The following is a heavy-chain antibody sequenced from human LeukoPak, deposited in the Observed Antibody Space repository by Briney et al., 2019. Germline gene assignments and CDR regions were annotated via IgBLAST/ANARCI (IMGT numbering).Heavy chain of an antibody. CDR2: INPNSGGT. Sequence: GASVKVSCKASGYTFTGYYMHWVRQAPGQGLEWMGWINPNSGGTNYAQKFQGRVTMTRDTSISTAYMELSRLRSDDTAVYYCARWLQFNYYYYMDVWGKGTTVTISS. CDR1: GYTFTGYY. D-gene: IGHD5-24*01. CDR3: ARWLQFNYYYYMDV. J-gene: IGHJ6*03. V-gene: IGHV1-2*02.